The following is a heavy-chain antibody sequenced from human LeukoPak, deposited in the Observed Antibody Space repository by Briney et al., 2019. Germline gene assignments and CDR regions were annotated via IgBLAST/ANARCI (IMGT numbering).Heavy chain of an antibody. J-gene: IGHJ4*02. CDR1: GFTFSRFW. CDR2: INTDASNT. D-gene: IGHD1-26*01. Sequence: QAGGPLRLSCAASGFTFSRFWMRWVRQAPGKGLVWVSRINTDASNTIYADSVKGRFTISRDNAKNTLYLQMNSLRAEDTAVYYCARDQSIAGPTTADYWGQGTLVTVSS. V-gene: IGHV3-74*01. CDR3: ARDQSIAGPTTADY.